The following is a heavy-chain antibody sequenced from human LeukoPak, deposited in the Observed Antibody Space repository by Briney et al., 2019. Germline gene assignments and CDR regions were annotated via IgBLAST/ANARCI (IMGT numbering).Heavy chain of an antibody. J-gene: IGHJ4*02. D-gene: IGHD4/OR15-4a*01. CDR2: IRSKAYGETA. Sequence: GGSLRLSCTASGFTFGDYAMSWIRQAPGKGLEWVGFIRSKAYGETADYAASVKGRFTISRDDSKAIAYLQMNSLRAEDTAVYYCVRESCGANCWGADYWGQGTLVTVSS. V-gene: IGHV3-49*03. CDR1: GFTFGDYA. CDR3: VRESCGANCWGADY.